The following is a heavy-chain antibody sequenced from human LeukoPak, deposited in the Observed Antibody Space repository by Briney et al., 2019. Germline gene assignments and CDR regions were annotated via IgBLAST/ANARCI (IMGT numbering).Heavy chain of an antibody. D-gene: IGHD3-3*01. V-gene: IGHV4-39*01. CDR2: IYYSGST. CDR3: ARHLDYDFWSGYSHYFDY. J-gene: IGHJ4*02. CDR1: GGSISSSSYY. Sequence: SETLSLTCTVPGGSISSSSYYWGWIRQPPGKGLEWIGSIYYSGSTYYNPSLKSRVTISVDTSKNQFSLKLSPVTAADTAVYYCARHLDYDFWSGYSHYFDYWGQGTLVTVSS.